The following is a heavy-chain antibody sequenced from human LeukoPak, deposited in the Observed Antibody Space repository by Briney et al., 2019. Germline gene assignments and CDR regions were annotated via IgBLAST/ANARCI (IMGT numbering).Heavy chain of an antibody. Sequence: GGSLRLSCAASGFTFSSYSMNWVRQAPGKGLEWVSSISSSSSYIYYADSVKGRFTISRDNAKNSLYPQMNSLRAEDTAVYYCARDHPYYDILTGYYISGTDYWGQGTLVTVSS. J-gene: IGHJ4*02. CDR3: ARDHPYYDILTGYYISGTDY. D-gene: IGHD3-9*01. V-gene: IGHV3-21*01. CDR1: GFTFSSYS. CDR2: ISSSSSYI.